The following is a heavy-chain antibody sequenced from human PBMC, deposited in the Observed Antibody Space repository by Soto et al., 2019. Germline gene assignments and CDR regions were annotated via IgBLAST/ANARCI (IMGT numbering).Heavy chain of an antibody. CDR1: GIIFSIYS. V-gene: IGHV3-23*01. CDR2: FRTGGDDGTT. CDR3: AKKVNSGPGSQYFDY. J-gene: IGHJ4*02. D-gene: IGHD3-10*01. Sequence: GGSLRLSCAASGIIFSIYSMSWVRQAPGQGLEWVSGFRTGGDDGTTYYADSVKGRFTISRDNSKNTLFLQMNSLRAEDTAIYYCAKKVNSGPGSQYFDYWGQGTLVTVSS.